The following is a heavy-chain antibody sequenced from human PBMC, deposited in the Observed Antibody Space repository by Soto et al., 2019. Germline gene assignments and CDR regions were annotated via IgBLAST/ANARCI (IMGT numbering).Heavy chain of an antibody. V-gene: IGHV3-33*01. J-gene: IGHJ4*02. CDR3: ARDIRTVPRYSSGWYLIDY. CDR1: GFTFSSYG. D-gene: IGHD6-19*01. CDR2: IWYDGSNK. Sequence: PGGSLRLSCAASGFTFSSYGMHWVRQAPGKGLEWVAVIWYDGSNKYYADSVKGRFTISRDNSKNTLYLQMNSLRAEDTAVYYCARDIRTVPRYSSGWYLIDYWGQGTLVTVSS.